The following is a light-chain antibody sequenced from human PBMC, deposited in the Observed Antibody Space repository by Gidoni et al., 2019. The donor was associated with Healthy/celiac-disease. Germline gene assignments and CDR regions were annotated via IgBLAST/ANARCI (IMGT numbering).Light chain of an antibody. CDR3: SSYTSSSTLCV. Sequence: QSALTQPASVSGSPGQSNTLSCTGTSSDVGGYNYVSWYQQHPGKAPKLMIYEVSNRPSGVSTRFSGSQSGNTASLTISGLQAEDEADYYCSSYTSSSTLCVFGTGTKVTVL. CDR1: SSDVGGYNY. CDR2: EVS. J-gene: IGLJ1*01. V-gene: IGLV2-14*01.